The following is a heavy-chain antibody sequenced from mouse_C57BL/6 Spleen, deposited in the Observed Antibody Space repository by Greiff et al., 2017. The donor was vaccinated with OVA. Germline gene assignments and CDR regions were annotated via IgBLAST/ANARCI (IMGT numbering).Heavy chain of an antibody. CDR1: GYTFTSYG. D-gene: IGHD1-1*01. J-gene: IGHJ4*01. V-gene: IGHV1-81*01. CDR3: ARSTYGSSYDYAMDY. Sequence: QVQLQQSGAELARPGASVKLSCKASGYTFTSYGISWVKQRNGQGLEWIGEIYPRSGNTYYNEKFKGKATLTADKSSSTAYMELRSLTSEDSAVYFCARSTYGSSYDYAMDYWGQGTSVTVSS. CDR2: IYPRSGNT.